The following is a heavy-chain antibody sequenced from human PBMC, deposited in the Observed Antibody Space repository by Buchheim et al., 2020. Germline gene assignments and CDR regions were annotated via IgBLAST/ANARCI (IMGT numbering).Heavy chain of an antibody. V-gene: IGHV3-30*03. Sequence: QVQLVESGGGVVQPGRSLRLSCAASGFTFSSYGMHWVRQAPGKGLEWVAVISYDGSNKYYADPVKGRFTISRDNSKNTLYLQMNSLRAEDTAVYYCAALAAAGTLDYWGQGTL. CDR3: AALAAAGTLDY. CDR1: GFTFSSYG. D-gene: IGHD6-13*01. J-gene: IGHJ4*02. CDR2: ISYDGSNK.